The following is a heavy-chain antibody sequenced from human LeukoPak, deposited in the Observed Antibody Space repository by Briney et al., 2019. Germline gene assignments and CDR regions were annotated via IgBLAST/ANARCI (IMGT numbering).Heavy chain of an antibody. CDR3: ARETRGSHGAFDI. Sequence: SETLSLTCTVSGGSISSYYWSWIRQPPGKGLEWIGYIYYSGSTNCNPSLKSRVTISVDTSKNQFSLKLSSVTAADTAVYYCARETRGSHGAFDIWGQGTMVTVSS. V-gene: IGHV4-59*01. CDR2: IYYSGST. D-gene: IGHD1-26*01. J-gene: IGHJ3*02. CDR1: GGSISSYY.